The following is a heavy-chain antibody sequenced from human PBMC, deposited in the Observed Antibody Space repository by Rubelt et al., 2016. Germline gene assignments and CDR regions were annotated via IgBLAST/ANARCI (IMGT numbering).Heavy chain of an antibody. CDR1: GGSLSGNY. D-gene: IGHD4-17*01. V-gene: IGHV4-34*01. CDR3: AIGREHYGDRAEYFQH. CDR2: INQSGSS. J-gene: IGHJ1*01. Sequence: QVQLQQWGAGLLKPSETLSLTCAVYGGSLSGNYWSWIRQPPGKGLEWIGEINQSGSSNYNPSLQSLVTFSGDTSKNRFSLTMSSVSAADTAVYYCAIGREHYGDRAEYFQHWGQGTLVTVSS.